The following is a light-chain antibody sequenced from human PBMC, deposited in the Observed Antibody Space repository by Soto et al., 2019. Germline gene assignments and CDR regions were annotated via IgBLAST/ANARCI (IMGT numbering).Light chain of an antibody. J-gene: IGKJ4*01. Sequence: EIVMTQSPATLSVSPGERATLSCRASQSVNSNLAWYQQKPGQAPRLLIYGASTRATGIPARFSGSGSGTEFTLTNSSLQSEDFEVYYCQQYHDWPLTFGGGTTVEIK. CDR1: QSVNSN. CDR3: QQYHDWPLT. CDR2: GAS. V-gene: IGKV3D-15*01.